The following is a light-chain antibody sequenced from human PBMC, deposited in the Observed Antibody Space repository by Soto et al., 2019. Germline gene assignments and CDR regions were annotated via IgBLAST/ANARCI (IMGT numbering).Light chain of an antibody. CDR1: QSVSRSY. J-gene: IGKJ1*01. CDR3: QQFGNSPWT. CDR2: GAS. Sequence: EIVLTQSPGTLSLSPEERATLSCRASQSVSRSYLAGYQQKPGQAPSLLIYGASRRSTGIPDRFSGSGSGTDVTLTISRLEPEDFAVYYCQQFGNSPWTFGQGTKVEIK. V-gene: IGKV3-20*01.